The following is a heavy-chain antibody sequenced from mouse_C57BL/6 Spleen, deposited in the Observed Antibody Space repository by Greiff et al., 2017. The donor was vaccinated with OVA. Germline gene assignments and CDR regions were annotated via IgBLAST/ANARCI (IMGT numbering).Heavy chain of an antibody. D-gene: IGHD3-3*01. CDR2: ISYDGSN. CDR1: GYSITSGYY. Sequence: DVQLQESGPGLVKPSQSLSLTCSVTGYSITSGYYWNWIRQFPGNKLEWMGYISYDGSNNYNPSLRNRISITRDTSKNQFFLKLNSVTTEDTATYYCARGDWTHYCDYWGQGTTLTVSS. J-gene: IGHJ2*01. V-gene: IGHV3-6*01. CDR3: ARGDWTHYCDY.